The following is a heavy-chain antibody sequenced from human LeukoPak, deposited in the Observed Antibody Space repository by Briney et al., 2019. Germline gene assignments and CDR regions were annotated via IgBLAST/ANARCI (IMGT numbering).Heavy chain of an antibody. CDR2: INHSGST. J-gene: IGHJ4*02. V-gene: IGHV4-34*01. D-gene: IGHD3-3*01. CDR1: GGSFSGYY. Sequence: PSETLSLTCAVYGGSFSGYYWSWIRQPPGKGLEWIGEINHSGSTNYNPSLKSRVTISVDTSKNQFSLKLSSVTAADTAVYYCARADVITIFGVVIIRGYYFDYWGQGTLVTVSS. CDR3: ARADVITIFGVVIIRGYYFDY.